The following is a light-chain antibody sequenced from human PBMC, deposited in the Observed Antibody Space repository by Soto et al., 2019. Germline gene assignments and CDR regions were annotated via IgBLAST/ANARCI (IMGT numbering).Light chain of an antibody. CDR1: SSNIGSNI. J-gene: IGLJ2*01. V-gene: IGLV1-44*01. CDR2: SND. CDR3: AAWDDSLNGHVV. Sequence: QAVVTQPPSASGTPGQRVTISCSGSSSNIGSNIVNWYQQLPGTAPKLLIYSNDQRPSGVPDRFSGSKSGTSASLAISGLQSEDEADFYCAAWDDSLNGHVVFGGGTKLTVL.